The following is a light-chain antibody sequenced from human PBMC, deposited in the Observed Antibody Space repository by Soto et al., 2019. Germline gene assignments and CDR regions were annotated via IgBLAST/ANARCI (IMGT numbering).Light chain of an antibody. J-gene: IGLJ3*02. CDR2: EGS. V-gene: IGLV2-23*01. CDR1: SSDVGSYNL. CDR3: CSYAGSSTWV. Sequence: QSALTQPASVSGSPGQSITISCTGTSSDVGSYNLVSWYQQHPGKDPKLMIYEGSKRPSGVSNRFSGYKYGNTASLTIYGLQAEDEADYYCCSYAGSSTWVFGGGTKVTVL.